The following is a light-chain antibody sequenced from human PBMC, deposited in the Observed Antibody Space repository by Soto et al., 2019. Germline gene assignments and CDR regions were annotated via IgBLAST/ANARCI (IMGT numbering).Light chain of an antibody. J-gene: IGLJ2*01. CDR1: SGHSSYA. CDR2: LNSDGSH. Sequence: QLVLTQSPSASASLGASVKLTCTLSSGHSSYAIAWHQQQPEKGPRYLMKLNSDGSHSKGDGIPDRFSCSSSGAERYLTISSLQSEDEADYYCQTWCTGILVFGGGTKVTVL. CDR3: QTWCTGILV. V-gene: IGLV4-69*01.